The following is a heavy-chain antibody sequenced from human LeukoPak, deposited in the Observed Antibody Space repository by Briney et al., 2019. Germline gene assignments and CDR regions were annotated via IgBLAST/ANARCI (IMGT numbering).Heavy chain of an antibody. CDR3: ARVNTLRHCSGGSCYLRWFDP. Sequence: SETLSLTCAAYGGSFSGYYWSWIRQPPGKGLEWIGEINRSGSTNYNPSLKSRVTISVDTSKNQFSLKLSSVTAADTAVYYCARVNTLRHCSGGSCYLRWFDPWGQGTLVTVSS. CDR1: GGSFSGYY. J-gene: IGHJ5*02. D-gene: IGHD2-15*01. CDR2: INRSGST. V-gene: IGHV4-34*01.